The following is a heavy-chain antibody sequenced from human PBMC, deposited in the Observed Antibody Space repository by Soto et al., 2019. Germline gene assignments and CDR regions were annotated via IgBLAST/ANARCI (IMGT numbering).Heavy chain of an antibody. V-gene: IGHV6-1*01. J-gene: IGHJ4*02. D-gene: IGHD2-2*01. CDR3: ARGDQAFEY. Sequence: PSQILSLTCAISGDSVSSNSPAWNWIRQSPSRGLEWRGRTYYKSKWNNTYAVSVKSRISINADTSKNQFSLHLNSVTPEDTAVYYCARGDQAFEYWGQGTLVTVSS. CDR2: TYYKSKWNN. CDR1: GDSVSSNSPA.